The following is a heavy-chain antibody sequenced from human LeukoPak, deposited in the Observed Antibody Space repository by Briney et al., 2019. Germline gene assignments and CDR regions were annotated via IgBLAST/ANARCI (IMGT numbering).Heavy chain of an antibody. V-gene: IGHV3-11*01. CDR1: GFTFSDYY. CDR2: ISSSGSTI. Sequence: KAGGSLRLSCAASGFTFSDYYMSWIRQAPGKGLEWVSYISSSGSTIYYADSVKGRFTISRDNAKNSLYLQMNSLRAEDTAVYYCARDIVVVPAAIPNYYYYGMDVWGQGTTVTVSS. D-gene: IGHD2-2*01. CDR3: ARDIVVVPAAIPNYYYYGMDV. J-gene: IGHJ6*02.